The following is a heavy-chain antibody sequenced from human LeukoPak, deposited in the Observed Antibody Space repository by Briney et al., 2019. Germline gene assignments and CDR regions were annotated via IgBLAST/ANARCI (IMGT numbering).Heavy chain of an antibody. J-gene: IGHJ1*01. CDR1: GYNLVGYY. V-gene: IGHV1-2*06. CDR2: INPNNGGT. D-gene: IGHD6-19*01. Sequence: ASVKVSCKASGYNLVGYYIHWVRQAPGQGLEWMGRINPNNGGTNYAQKFQGRVTMTKDTSISTAYMDLSRLTSDDTAVYYCASLTIGWYSSDYFQQWGQGTLVTVSS. CDR3: ASLTIGWYSSDYFQQ.